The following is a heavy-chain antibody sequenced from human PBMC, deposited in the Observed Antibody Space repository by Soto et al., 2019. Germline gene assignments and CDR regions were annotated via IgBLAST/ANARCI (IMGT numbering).Heavy chain of an antibody. Sequence: QVQLVQSGAEVKKPGASVKVSCKASGYTFASYAISWMRQAPGQGLEWMGWISAYNGNTNYAQKLQGRVTMTTDTPTSTADMELRSLRSDDTAVYYCARDPPPPDYWGQGTLVIVSS. J-gene: IGHJ4*02. V-gene: IGHV1-18*01. CDR2: ISAYNGNT. CDR3: ARDPPPPDY. CDR1: GYTFASYA.